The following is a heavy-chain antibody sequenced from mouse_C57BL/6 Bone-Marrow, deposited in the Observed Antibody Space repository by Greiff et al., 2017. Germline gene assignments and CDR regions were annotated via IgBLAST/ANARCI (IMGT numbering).Heavy chain of an antibody. J-gene: IGHJ4*01. D-gene: IGHD2-12*01. Sequence: QVQLQQSGPELVKPGASVKISCKASGYTFTSYWMHWVKQRPIQGLEWIGNFDPSDNENHYNQKFKDKATLTVDKSSSTAYMQLSSLSSDDSSVFYYAIVHSGYYYAMDYWGQGTSVTVSS. CDR1: GYTFTSYW. CDR2: FDPSDNEN. CDR3: AIVHSGYYYAMDY. V-gene: IGHV1-52*01.